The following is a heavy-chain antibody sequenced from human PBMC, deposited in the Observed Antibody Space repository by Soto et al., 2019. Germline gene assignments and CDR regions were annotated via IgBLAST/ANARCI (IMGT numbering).Heavy chain of an antibody. V-gene: IGHV3-23*01. J-gene: IGHJ5*02. D-gene: IGHD3-10*01. CDR3: VKNSGWFNT. CDR2: IDGSGGNT. CDR1: GFTFGTTD. Sequence: QLLQSGGGLVQPGGSLTLSCAASGFTFGTTDMSWVRQAPGEGLEWVSTIDGSGGNTYYADSVKGRFTISRDNSRNTGYLQMNSRRGDDTALYYCVKNSGWFNTWGQGALVTVSS.